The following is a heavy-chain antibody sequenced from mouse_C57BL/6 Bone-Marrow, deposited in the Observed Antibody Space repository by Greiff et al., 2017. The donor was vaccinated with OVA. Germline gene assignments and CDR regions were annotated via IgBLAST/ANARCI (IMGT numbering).Heavy chain of an antibody. CDR2: INPNYGTT. Sequence: EVKLVESGPELVKPGASVKISCKASGYSFTDYNMNWVKQSNGKSLEWIGVINPNYGTTSYNQKFKGKATLTVDQSSSTAYMQLNSLTSEDSAVYYCARWGSTGTWGAWFAYWGQGTLVTVSA. CDR1: GYSFTDYN. CDR3: ARWGSTGTWGAWFAY. D-gene: IGHD4-1*02. J-gene: IGHJ3*01. V-gene: IGHV1-39*01.